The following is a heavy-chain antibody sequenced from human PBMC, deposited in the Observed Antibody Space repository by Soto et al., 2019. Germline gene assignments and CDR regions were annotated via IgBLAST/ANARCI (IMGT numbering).Heavy chain of an antibody. CDR3: ARESRHDTMVRGVYPSPYFDY. J-gene: IGHJ4*02. CDR2: INPNSGGT. D-gene: IGHD3-10*01. CDR1: GYTFTGYY. Sequence: ASVKVSCKASGYTFTGYYMHWVRQAPGQGLEWMGWINPNSGGTNYAQKFQGWVTMTRDTSISTAYMELSRLRSDDTAVYYCARESRHDTMVRGVYPSPYFDYWGQGTLVTVSS. V-gene: IGHV1-2*04.